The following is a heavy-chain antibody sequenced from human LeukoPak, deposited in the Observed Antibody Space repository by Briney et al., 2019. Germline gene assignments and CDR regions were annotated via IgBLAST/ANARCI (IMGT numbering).Heavy chain of an antibody. V-gene: IGHV3-23*01. D-gene: IGHD1-26*01. CDR1: GFTFNSYA. CDR3: AKDLGRYRNNYFDY. J-gene: IGHJ4*02. Sequence: GGTLRLSCAASGFTFNSYAMSWVRQAPEKGLEWVATISGSGGGTYYADSVKGRFTISRDDSKNTLYLQMNSLRAEDTAVYYCAKDLGRYRNNYFDYWGQGTLVTVSS. CDR2: ISGSGGGT.